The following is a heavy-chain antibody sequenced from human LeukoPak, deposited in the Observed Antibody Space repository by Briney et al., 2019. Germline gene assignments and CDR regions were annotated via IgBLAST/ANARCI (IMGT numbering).Heavy chain of an antibody. Sequence: GGSLRLSCAASGFIFSDYSMNWVRQAPGKGLEWVSYISSGGSTIYYADSVRGRFTISRDNAKKSLYLQMNSLRDGDTAVYYCVRGEATAVVPGCDYWGQGILVTVSS. D-gene: IGHD5-18*01. CDR3: VRGEATAVVPGCDY. CDR1: GFIFSDYS. J-gene: IGHJ4*02. V-gene: IGHV3-48*02. CDR2: ISSGGSTI.